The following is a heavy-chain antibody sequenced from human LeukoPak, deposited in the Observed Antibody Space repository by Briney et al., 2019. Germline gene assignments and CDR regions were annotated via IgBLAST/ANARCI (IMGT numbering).Heavy chain of an antibody. CDR2: INPNSGGT. CDR3: ARLHSSGWYESDY. D-gene: IGHD6-19*01. CDR1: GYTFTGYY. V-gene: IGHV1-2*02. Sequence: ASVKVSCTASGYTFTGYYMHWVRQAPGQGLEWMGWINPNSGGTNYAQKFQGRVTMTRDTSISTAYMELSRLRSDDTAVYYCARLHSSGWYESDYWGQGTLVTVSS. J-gene: IGHJ4*02.